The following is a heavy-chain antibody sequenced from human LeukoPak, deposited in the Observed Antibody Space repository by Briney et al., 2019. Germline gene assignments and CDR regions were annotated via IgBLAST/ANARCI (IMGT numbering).Heavy chain of an antibody. J-gene: IGHJ4*02. CDR3: AKTRMWNLRLDS. Sequence: GGSLRLSCAASGCTLSNNARTWVRQAPGKGLEWVSTVSGDGVATYYADSVKGRFAISRDNSKDTVYLQMGSLRVEDTAVYYCAKTRMWNLRLDSWGQGTLVAVSS. D-gene: IGHD1-1*01. V-gene: IGHV3-23*01. CDR2: VSGDGVAT. CDR1: GCTLSNNA.